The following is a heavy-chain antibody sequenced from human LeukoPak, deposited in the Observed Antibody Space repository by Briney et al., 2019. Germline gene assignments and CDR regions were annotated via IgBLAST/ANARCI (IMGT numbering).Heavy chain of an antibody. CDR2: IRSKAYGGTT. J-gene: IGHJ1*01. D-gene: IGHD6-19*01. Sequence: GGSLRLSCTASGFTFGDYAMSWVRQAPGKGLEWVGFIRSKAYGGTTEYAASVKGRFTISRDDSKSIAYLQMNSLKTEDTAVYYCTRELLRGAGSTPSYFQHWGQGTLVTVSS. CDR3: TRELLRGAGSTPSYFQH. V-gene: IGHV3-49*04. CDR1: GFTFGDYA.